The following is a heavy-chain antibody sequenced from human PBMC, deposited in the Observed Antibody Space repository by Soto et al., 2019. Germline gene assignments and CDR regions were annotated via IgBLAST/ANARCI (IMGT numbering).Heavy chain of an antibody. CDR2: IYYSGST. CDR3: RRVLPGGAITIFGVVGLGGEYDVIDV. Sequence: SETLSLTCTVSGGSISSYYWSWIRQPPGKGLEWIGYIYYSGSTNYNPSLKSRVTISVDTSKNQFSLKLSSVTAADTAVYEGRRVLPGGAITIFGVVGLGGEYDVIDVWGQGTTVTVSS. D-gene: IGHD3-3*01. CDR1: GGSISSYY. J-gene: IGHJ6*02. V-gene: IGHV4-59*01.